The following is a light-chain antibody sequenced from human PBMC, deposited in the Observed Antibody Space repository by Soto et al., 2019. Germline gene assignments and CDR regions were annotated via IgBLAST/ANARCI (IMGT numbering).Light chain of an antibody. V-gene: IGKV3-15*01. Sequence: EIVMTQSPATLSVSPGGSATLSCRASQSVSTNLAWYQQKLGQAPRLLIYGASTRATGIPVRFSGSRSGTAFTLTISSLQSEDFAFYFCQQYNDWPLTFGGGTKVEIK. CDR1: QSVSTN. CDR2: GAS. CDR3: QQYNDWPLT. J-gene: IGKJ4*01.